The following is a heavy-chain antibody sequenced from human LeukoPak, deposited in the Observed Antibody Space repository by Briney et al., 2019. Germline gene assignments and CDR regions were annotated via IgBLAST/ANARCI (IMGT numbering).Heavy chain of an antibody. V-gene: IGHV1-69*05. Sequence: ASVKVSCKASGGTFSSYAIRWVRQAPGQGLEWMGGIIPIFGTANYAQKFQGRVTITTDESTSTAYMELSSLRSEDTAVYYCARAGDYYDSSGYYYVRRYYYYGMDVWGQGTTVTVSS. CDR2: IIPIFGTA. CDR3: ARAGDYYDSSGYYYVRRYYYYGMDV. CDR1: GGTFSSYA. D-gene: IGHD3-22*01. J-gene: IGHJ6*02.